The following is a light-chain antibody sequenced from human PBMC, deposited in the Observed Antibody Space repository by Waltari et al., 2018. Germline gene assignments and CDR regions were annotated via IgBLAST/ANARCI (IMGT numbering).Light chain of an antibody. V-gene: IGKV3-11*01. Sequence: DIVLTQSPATLSLSPGERATLSCRASQSVANYLAWYQQKPGQAPRLLIYDVSNRDTDIPARFSGSGFATDFTLTISDLKPEDIAVYYCQQRNKWPGTFGGGTKVEIK. J-gene: IGKJ4*01. CDR2: DVS. CDR3: QQRNKWPGT. CDR1: QSVANY.